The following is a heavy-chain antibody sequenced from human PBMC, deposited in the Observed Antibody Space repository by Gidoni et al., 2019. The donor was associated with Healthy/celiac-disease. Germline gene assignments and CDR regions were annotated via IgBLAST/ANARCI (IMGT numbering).Heavy chain of an antibody. CDR1: GLPFSSYA. Sequence: QVQLVESGGGVVQPGRPPSLSCAASGLPFSSYAMLWVRQAPGKGLEWVAVISYDGSNTYYADSVKGRFTISRDNSKNTLYLQMNSLRAEDTAVYYCASRSGSYSTDAFDIWGQGTMVTVSS. J-gene: IGHJ3*02. D-gene: IGHD1-26*01. CDR3: ASRSGSYSTDAFDI. V-gene: IGHV3-30*04. CDR2: ISYDGSNT.